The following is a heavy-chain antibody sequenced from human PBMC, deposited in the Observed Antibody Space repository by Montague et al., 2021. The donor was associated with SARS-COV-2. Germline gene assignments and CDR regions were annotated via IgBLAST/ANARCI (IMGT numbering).Heavy chain of an antibody. Sequence: SETLSLTCAVYGGSFSGYYWSWIRQPPGKGLEWIGEINHSGSTNXXPSLKSRVTISVDTSKNQFSPKLSSVTAADTAVYYCARGRGTALFRRIYFGMDVWGQGTTVTVSS. CDR2: INHSGST. D-gene: IGHD1-1*01. CDR3: ARGRGTALFRRIYFGMDV. CDR1: GGSFSGYY. V-gene: IGHV4-34*01. J-gene: IGHJ6*02.